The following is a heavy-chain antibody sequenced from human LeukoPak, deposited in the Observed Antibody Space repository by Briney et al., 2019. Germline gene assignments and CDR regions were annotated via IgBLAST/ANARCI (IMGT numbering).Heavy chain of an antibody. CDR3: AKDHLPGIVVADRDY. CDR1: GFTFSSYG. V-gene: IGHV3-30*02. J-gene: IGHJ4*02. CDR2: IRYDGSNK. Sequence: GGSLRLSCAASGFTFSSYGMHWVRQAPGKGLEWVAFIRYDGSNKYYADSVKGRFTISRDNSKNTLYLQMNSLRAEDTAVYYCAKDHLPGIVVADRDYWGQGTLVTVSS. D-gene: IGHD6-19*01.